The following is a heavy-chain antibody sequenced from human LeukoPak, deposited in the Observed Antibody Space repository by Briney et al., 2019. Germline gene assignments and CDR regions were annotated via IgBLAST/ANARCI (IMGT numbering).Heavy chain of an antibody. V-gene: IGHV3-9*01. CDR2: ISWNSDSI. D-gene: IGHD3-10*01. J-gene: IGHJ4*02. CDR1: RFTFDDYA. CDR3: AKDLLIRGLITTFDY. Sequence: SLRLSCAASRFTFDDYAMYWARQAPGKGLEWGSDISWNSDSIGYADSVKGRFTISRDNAKNSLYLQMNSLIPEDTAFYYCAKDLLIRGLITTFDYWGQGTLVTVSS.